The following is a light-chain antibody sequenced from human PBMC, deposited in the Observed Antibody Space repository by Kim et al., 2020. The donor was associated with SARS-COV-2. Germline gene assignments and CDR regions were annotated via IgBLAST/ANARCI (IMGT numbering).Light chain of an antibody. Sequence: GPPITMAWTGTSSDVGGCGSVSWYQQHPGKAPKLLIYDVIIRPSGVSDRFSGSKSDNTASLTISGLQAEDEADYYCSSYRMRNTWVFGGGTKVTVL. CDR2: DVI. J-gene: IGLJ3*02. CDR1: SSDVGGCGS. V-gene: IGLV2-14*04. CDR3: SSYRMRNTWV.